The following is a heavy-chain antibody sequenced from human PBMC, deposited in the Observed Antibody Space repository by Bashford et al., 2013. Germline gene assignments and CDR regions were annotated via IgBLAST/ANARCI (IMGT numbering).Heavy chain of an antibody. CDR3: ARPLWGAAGPLDY. Sequence: WVRQAPGQGLEWMGWINPNSGGTNYAQKFQGWVTMTRDTSISTAYMELSRLRSDDTAVYYCARPLWGAAGPLDYWGQGTLVTVSS. V-gene: IGHV1-2*04. J-gene: IGHJ4*02. CDR2: INPNSGGT. D-gene: IGHD3-16*01.